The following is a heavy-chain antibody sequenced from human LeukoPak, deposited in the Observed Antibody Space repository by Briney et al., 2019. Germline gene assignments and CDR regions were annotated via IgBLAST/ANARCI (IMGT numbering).Heavy chain of an antibody. V-gene: IGHV1-69*06. D-gene: IGHD6-19*01. J-gene: IGHJ4*02. CDR2: IVPSFGTT. CDR1: VGTFIRLA. CDR3: ASPTSFLAGTGLLFDF. Sequence: SVTVSFKASVGTFIRLAISWVRQAPGLGLEWMGRIVPSFGTTNYAQNFQGRVTIAADKYPSTVYMELSRLKSEDTAIYFCASPTSFLAGTGLLFDFWGQGTLVTVSS.